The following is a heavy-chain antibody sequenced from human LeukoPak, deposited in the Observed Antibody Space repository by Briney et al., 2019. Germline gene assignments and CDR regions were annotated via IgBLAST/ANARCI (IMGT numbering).Heavy chain of an antibody. CDR2: LSGSGGST. CDR3: AKGGVWFPGGDGMDV. CDR1: GFTFSSYG. Sequence: SGGSLRLSCAASGFTFSSYGMSWVRQAPGKGLEWVSALSGSGGSTYYADSVKGRFTISRDNSKNTLYLQMNSLRAEDTAVYYCAKGGVWFPGGDGMDVWGKGTTVTVSS. V-gene: IGHV3-23*01. J-gene: IGHJ6*04. D-gene: IGHD3-10*01.